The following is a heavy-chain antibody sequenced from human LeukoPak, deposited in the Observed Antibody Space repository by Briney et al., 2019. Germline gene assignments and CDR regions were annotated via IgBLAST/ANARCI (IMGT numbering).Heavy chain of an antibody. Sequence: ASVKVSCKASGYTFTSYGISWVRQAPGQGLEWMGWISAYNGNTNYAQKLQGRVTMTTDTSTSTAYMELRRLRSDGTAVYYCARGSTPLDYYYYMDVWGKGTTVTVSS. J-gene: IGHJ6*03. V-gene: IGHV1-18*01. D-gene: IGHD4-23*01. CDR2: ISAYNGNT. CDR1: GYTFTSYG. CDR3: ARGSTPLDYYYYMDV.